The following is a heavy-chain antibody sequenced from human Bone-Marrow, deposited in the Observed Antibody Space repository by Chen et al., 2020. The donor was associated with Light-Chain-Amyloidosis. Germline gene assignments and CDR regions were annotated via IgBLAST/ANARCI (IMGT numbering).Heavy chain of an antibody. D-gene: IGHD3-22*01. CDR1: GFTFSSYS. CDR2: ISSSSSYI. CDR3: ARDQATYYYDSSGYYNGMDV. Sequence: EVQLVESGGGLVKPGGSLRLSCAASGFTFSSYSMNWVRQAPGKGLEWVSSISSSSSYIYYADSVKGRFTISRDNAKNSLYLQMNSLRAEDTAVYYCARDQATYYYDSSGYYNGMDVWGQGTTVTVSS. V-gene: IGHV3-21*01. J-gene: IGHJ6*02.